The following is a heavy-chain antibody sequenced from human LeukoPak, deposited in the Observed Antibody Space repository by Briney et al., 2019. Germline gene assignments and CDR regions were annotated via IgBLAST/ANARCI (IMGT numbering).Heavy chain of an antibody. J-gene: IGHJ4*02. V-gene: IGHV3-30*18. CDR2: ISYDGSNK. CDR3: AKVAISSSRRGGYFDY. D-gene: IGHD6-13*01. CDR1: GFTFSSYG. Sequence: GGSLRLSCAASGFTFSSYGMHWVRQAPGKGLEWVAVISYDGSNKYYADSVKGRFTISRDNSKNTLYLQMNSLRAEDTAVYYCAKVAISSSRRGGYFDYWGQGTLVTVSS.